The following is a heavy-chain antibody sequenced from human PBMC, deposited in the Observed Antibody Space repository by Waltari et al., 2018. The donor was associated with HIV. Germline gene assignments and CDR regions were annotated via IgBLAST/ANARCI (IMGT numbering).Heavy chain of an antibody. D-gene: IGHD5-12*01. J-gene: IGHJ4*02. V-gene: IGHV1-69*06. CDR2: IIPCVGTT. Sequence: VQRVQLGAGVKKPGSQVKVSCKSPGVSFLRLAVSWVGQAPGQGLEWMGGIIPCVGTTNSAQKFQGRLTMTADKSTNTVHMELRRLTSEDTAVYYCTRNRGGYGHSRHGDWGEGTTVIVSS. CDR1: GVSFLRLA. CDR3: TRNRGGYGHSRHGD.